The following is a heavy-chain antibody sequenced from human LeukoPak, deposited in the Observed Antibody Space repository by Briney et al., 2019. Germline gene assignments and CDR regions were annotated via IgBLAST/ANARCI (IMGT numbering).Heavy chain of an antibody. CDR2: ISGSGGST. CDR3: AKGGGSYYLDY. J-gene: IGHJ4*02. D-gene: IGHD1-26*01. Sequence: PGGSLRLSCAASRFTFSSYGMHWVRQAPGKGLEWVSAISGSGGSTYYADSVKGRFTISRDNSKNTLYLQMNSLRAADTAVYYCAKGGGSYYLDYWGQGTLVTVSS. CDR1: RFTFSSYG. V-gene: IGHV3-23*01.